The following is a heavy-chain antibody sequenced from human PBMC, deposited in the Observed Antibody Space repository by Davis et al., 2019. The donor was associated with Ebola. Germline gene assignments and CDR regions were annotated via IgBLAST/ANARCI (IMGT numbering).Heavy chain of an antibody. D-gene: IGHD6-6*01. CDR3: ARDRFEYSSSNWFDP. J-gene: IGHJ5*02. CDR1: GYTLTELS. Sequence: ASVKVSCKVSGYTLTELSMHWVRQAPGKGLEWMGGFDPEDGETIYAQKFQGRVTMTEDTSTDTAYMELSRLRSDDTAVYYCARDRFEYSSSNWFDPWGQGTLVTVSS. CDR2: FDPEDGET. V-gene: IGHV1-24*01.